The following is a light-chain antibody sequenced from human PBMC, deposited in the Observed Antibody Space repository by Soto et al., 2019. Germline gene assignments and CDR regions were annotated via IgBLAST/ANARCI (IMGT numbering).Light chain of an antibody. J-gene: IGLJ3*02. Sequence: SYELTQLPSVSVSPGQTARISCSGHALPKQYAYWYQQKSGQAPVLVIYRDTERPSGIPERFSGSSSGTTVTLTISGVQAEDEADYYCQSADSSGSWVFGGATKVPS. CDR1: ALPKQY. CDR3: QSADSSGSWV. CDR2: RDT. V-gene: IGLV3-25*02.